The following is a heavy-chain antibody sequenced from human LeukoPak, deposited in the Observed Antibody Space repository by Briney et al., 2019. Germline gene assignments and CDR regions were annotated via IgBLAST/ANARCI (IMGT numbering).Heavy chain of an antibody. CDR3: ASSDYVWGSYRPGDY. J-gene: IGHJ4*02. CDR2: IIPIFGTA. CDR1: GGTFSSYA. D-gene: IGHD3-16*02. V-gene: IGHV1-69*13. Sequence: SVKVSCKASGGTFSSYAISWVRQAPGRGLEWMGGIIPIFGTANYAQKFQGRVTITADESTSTAYMELSSLRSEDTAVYYCASSDYVWGSYRPGDYWGQGTLVTVSS.